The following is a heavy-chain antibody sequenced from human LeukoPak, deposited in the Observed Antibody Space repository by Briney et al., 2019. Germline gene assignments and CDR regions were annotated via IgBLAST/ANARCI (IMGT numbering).Heavy chain of an antibody. Sequence: PGGSLRLSCAASGFTFSSYAMSWVRQAPGKGLVWVSGISGSGGSTYYADSVKGRFTISRDNSKNTLYLQLNSLRAEDTAVYYCAKAFSGVPATGHFDYWGLGTLVTVSS. CDR1: GFTFSSYA. J-gene: IGHJ4*02. D-gene: IGHD6-13*01. V-gene: IGHV3-23*01. CDR3: AKAFSGVPATGHFDY. CDR2: ISGSGGST.